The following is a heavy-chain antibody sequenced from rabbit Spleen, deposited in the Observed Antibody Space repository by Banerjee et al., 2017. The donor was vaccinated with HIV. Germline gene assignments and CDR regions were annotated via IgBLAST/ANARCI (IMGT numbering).Heavy chain of an antibody. V-gene: IGHV1S40*01. Sequence: QSLEESGGGLVKPGGTLTLTCTVSGFSFSSGYDMCWVRQAPGKGLEWIACIYAASSGSTYSATWAKGRFTISKTSSTTVTLQMTRLTAADTATYFCARDTATSFSSYGMDLWGQGTLVTVS. CDR3: ARDTATSFSSYGMDL. CDR2: IYAASSGST. J-gene: IGHJ6*01. CDR1: GFSFSSGYD. D-gene: IGHD1-1*01.